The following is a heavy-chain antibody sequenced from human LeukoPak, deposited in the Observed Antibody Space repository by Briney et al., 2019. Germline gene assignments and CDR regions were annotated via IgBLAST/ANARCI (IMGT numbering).Heavy chain of an antibody. CDR1: GFTFSSYS. D-gene: IGHD4-17*01. CDR3: ARGPDYGEPFDY. CDR2: ISSSSSYI. V-gene: IGHV3-21*01. J-gene: IGHJ4*02. Sequence: GGSLRLSCAASGFTFSSYSMNWVRQAPGKGLEWVSSISSSSSYIYYADSVKGRFTISRDNAKNSLYLQMNSLRAEDTAVYYCARGPDYGEPFDYWGQGTLVTVSS.